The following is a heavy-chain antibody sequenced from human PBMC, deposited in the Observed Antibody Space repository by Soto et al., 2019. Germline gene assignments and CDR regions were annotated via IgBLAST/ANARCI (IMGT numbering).Heavy chain of an antibody. Sequence: SLRLSWAVCGVTFDICCRSWVRLSPEKGLEWVSAISGPGGSTYYAVSVKGRFIISRDNSKNTLFLQMTSLTADDTAVYYCAKSGHHDFWGGFYLDKWGHGTLVTVSS. CDR3: AKSGHHDFWGGFYLDK. J-gene: IGHJ4*01. CDR1: GVTFDICC. V-gene: IGHV3-23*01. D-gene: IGHD3-3*01. CDR2: ISGPGGST.